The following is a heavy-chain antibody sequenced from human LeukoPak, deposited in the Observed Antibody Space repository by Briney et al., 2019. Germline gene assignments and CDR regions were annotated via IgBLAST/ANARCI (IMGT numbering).Heavy chain of an antibody. J-gene: IGHJ4*02. CDR1: GLNFSSYA. D-gene: IGHD4-17*01. Sequence: GGSLRLSCAASGLNFSSYAMSWVRQAPGKGLEWVSAISGSGGSTYYADSVKGRFTISRDHSKNTLYLQMNSLRAEDTAVYYCAKLSTMTTYGYFDYWGQGTLVTVSS. CDR2: ISGSGGST. CDR3: AKLSTMTTYGYFDY. V-gene: IGHV3-23*01.